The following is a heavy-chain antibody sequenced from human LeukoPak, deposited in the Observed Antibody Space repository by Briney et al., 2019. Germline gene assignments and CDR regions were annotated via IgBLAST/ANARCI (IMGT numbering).Heavy chain of an antibody. Sequence: SETLSLTCTVSGGSISSYYWSWIRQPPGKGLEWIGEINHSGSTNYNPSLKSRVTISVDTSKNQFSLKLSSVTAADTAVYYCASCDSSGYPDYWGQGTLVTVSS. J-gene: IGHJ4*02. CDR1: GGSISSYY. CDR3: ASCDSSGYPDY. CDR2: INHSGST. D-gene: IGHD3-22*01. V-gene: IGHV4-34*01.